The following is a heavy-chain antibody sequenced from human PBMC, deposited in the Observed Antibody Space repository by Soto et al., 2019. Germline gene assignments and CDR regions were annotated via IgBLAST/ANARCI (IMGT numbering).Heavy chain of an antibody. Sequence: PGESLKISCKGSGYSFTSYWIGWVRQMPGKGLELMVSIYPGDSDTRYSPSFQGQVTISAYKSISTAYLQWSSLKASDTAMYYCARQDRYCSSPICYLFRXWGQGTLVTVSX. CDR2: IYPGDSDT. CDR1: GYSFTSYW. V-gene: IGHV5-51*01. J-gene: IGHJ4*02. D-gene: IGHD2-2*01. CDR3: ARQDRYCSSPICYLFRX.